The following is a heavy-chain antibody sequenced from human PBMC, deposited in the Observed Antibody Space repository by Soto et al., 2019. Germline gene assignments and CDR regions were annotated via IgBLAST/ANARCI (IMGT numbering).Heavy chain of an antibody. D-gene: IGHD3-10*01. J-gene: IGHJ4*02. V-gene: IGHV4-39*01. CDR3: ARLIVHIYYGSGSYIDY. CDR2: IYYSGST. CDR1: GGSISSSSYY. Sequence: SETLSLTCTVSGGSISSSSYYWGWIRQPPGKGLEWIGSIYYSGSTYYNPSLKSRVTISVDTSKNQFSLKLSSVTAADTAVYYCARLIVHIYYGSGSYIDYWGQGTLVTVSS.